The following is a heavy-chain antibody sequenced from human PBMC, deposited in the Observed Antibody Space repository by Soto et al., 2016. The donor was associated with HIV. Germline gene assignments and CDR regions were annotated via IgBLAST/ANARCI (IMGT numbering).Heavy chain of an antibody. Sequence: EVQLVESGGGLVQPGGSLRLSCAASGFTFSSYWMHWVRQAPGKGLVWVSRINSDGSSTSYADSVKGRFTISRDNAKNTLYLQMNSLRAEDTAVYYCARGHDILTGRYYYGMDVWGQGTTVTVSS. CDR3: ARGHDILTGRYYYGMDV. J-gene: IGHJ6*02. CDR1: GFTFSSYW. V-gene: IGHV3-74*01. CDR2: INSDGSST. D-gene: IGHD3-9*01.